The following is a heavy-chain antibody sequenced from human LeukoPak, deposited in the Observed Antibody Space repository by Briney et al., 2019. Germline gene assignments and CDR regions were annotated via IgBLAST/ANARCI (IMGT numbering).Heavy chain of an antibody. V-gene: IGHV4-38-2*01. CDR2: IYYTGST. Sequence: SETLSLTCGVSGYSITTDYYWGWIRQTPGKGLEWIASIYYTGSTYYNPSLKSRATISVDTSKNQFSLRLTSVTAAGTAVYYCARGGVVVAVYFDSWGQGTLVTVSS. J-gene: IGHJ4*02. CDR1: GYSITTDYY. D-gene: IGHD2-15*01. CDR3: ARGGVVVAVYFDS.